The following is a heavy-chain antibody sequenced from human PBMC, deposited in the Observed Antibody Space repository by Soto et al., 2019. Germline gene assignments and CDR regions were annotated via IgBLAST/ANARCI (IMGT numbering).Heavy chain of an antibody. J-gene: IGHJ4*02. CDR3: AHGSGDSLDY. CDR1: GFSLTTSGVG. V-gene: IGHV2-5*02. CDR2: IYWDDDN. D-gene: IGHD1-26*01. Sequence: QITLKESGPPLVKPTQTLTLTCTFSGFSLTTSGVGVGWIRQPPGKALEWLALIYWDDDNRYSPSLKSRLTITKDTSKNQVVLTMTKMDPVDTATYYCAHGSGDSLDYWGQGTLVTVSS.